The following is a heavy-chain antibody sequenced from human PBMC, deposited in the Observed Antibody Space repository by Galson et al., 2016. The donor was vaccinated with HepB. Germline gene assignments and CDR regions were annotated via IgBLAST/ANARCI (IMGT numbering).Heavy chain of an antibody. V-gene: IGHV4-59*01. D-gene: IGHD6-13*01. J-gene: IGHJ4*02. CDR2: INQAGTT. CDR1: GGFLSSDF. Sequence: EPLSLTCTVSGGFLSSDFWSWIRQPPGKGLEWIGYINQAGTTRYNPSLRSRVTISFDTPNNQFSLRVDSVTAADTAVYYCARRSSLSSSFYIDYWGQGTLVTVSS. CDR3: ARRSSLSSSFYIDY.